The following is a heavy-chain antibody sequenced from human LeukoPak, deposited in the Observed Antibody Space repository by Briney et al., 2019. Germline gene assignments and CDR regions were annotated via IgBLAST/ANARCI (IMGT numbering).Heavy chain of an antibody. V-gene: IGHV1-58*01. Sequence: ASVRVSCKASGFIFSNSAVQWVRQARGQRLEWIGWIVVGSGNTNYAQNFQERVTIARDVSTNTAYMELSSLRSEDTAVYYCAADIVGSQLHWGQGTVVTVSS. J-gene: IGHJ4*02. CDR2: IVVGSGNT. CDR3: AADIVGSQLH. D-gene: IGHD1-26*01. CDR1: GFIFSNSA.